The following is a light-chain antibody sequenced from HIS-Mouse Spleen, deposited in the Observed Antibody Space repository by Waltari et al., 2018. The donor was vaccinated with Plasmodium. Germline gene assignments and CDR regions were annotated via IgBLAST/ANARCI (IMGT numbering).Light chain of an antibody. CDR1: QSISSY. J-gene: IGKJ1*01. CDR3: QQSYSTWT. Sequence: DIQMTQSPFSLSASVGDRVTITCRASQSISSYLNWYQQKPGKAPKLLIYAASSLQSGVPSRFSGSGSGTDVILTISSLQPEDFATYYCQQSYSTWTFGQGTKVEIK. CDR2: AAS. V-gene: IGKV1-39*01.